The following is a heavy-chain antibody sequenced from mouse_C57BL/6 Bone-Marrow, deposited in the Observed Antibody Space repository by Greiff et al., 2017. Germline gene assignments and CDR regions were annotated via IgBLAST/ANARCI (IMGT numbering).Heavy chain of an antibody. J-gene: IGHJ4*01. CDR2: IYPRDGST. Sequence: VQRVESGPELVKPGASVKLSCKASGYTFTSYDINWVKQRPGQGLEWIGWIYPRDGSTKYNEKFKGKATLTVDTSSSTAYMELHSLTSEDSAVYFCARSGDGYYERDAMDYWGQGTSVTVSS. CDR1: GYTFTSYD. D-gene: IGHD2-3*01. CDR3: ARSGDGYYERDAMDY. V-gene: IGHV1-85*01.